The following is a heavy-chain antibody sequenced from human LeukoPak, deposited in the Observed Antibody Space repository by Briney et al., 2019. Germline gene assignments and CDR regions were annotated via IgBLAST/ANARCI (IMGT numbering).Heavy chain of an antibody. CDR1: GFTFSSYA. Sequence: GGSLRLSCAASGFTFSSYAMHWVRQAPGKGLEWVAVISYDGSNKYYADSVKGRFTICRDNSKNTLYLQMNSLRAEDTAVYYCAREPHTNYYDSSGINYWGQGTLVTVSS. V-gene: IGHV3-30*04. D-gene: IGHD3-22*01. J-gene: IGHJ4*02. CDR3: AREPHTNYYDSSGINY. CDR2: ISYDGSNK.